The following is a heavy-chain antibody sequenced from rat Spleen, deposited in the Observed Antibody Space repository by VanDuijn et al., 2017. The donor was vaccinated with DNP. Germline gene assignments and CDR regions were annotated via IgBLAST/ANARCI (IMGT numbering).Heavy chain of an antibody. D-gene: IGHD1-7*01. CDR3: ASRHTTGGYFDF. CDR2: ILFDGSPT. V-gene: IGHV5-7*01. CDR1: GFTFSDYN. Sequence: EVQLVESGGGLVQPGGSLKLSCAASGFTFSDYNMAWVRQAPKKGLEWVTTILFDGSPTYYRDSVKGRFTISRDNAKSTLYLQMDSLRSEDTATYYCASRHTTGGYFDFWGPGTMVTVSS. J-gene: IGHJ1*01.